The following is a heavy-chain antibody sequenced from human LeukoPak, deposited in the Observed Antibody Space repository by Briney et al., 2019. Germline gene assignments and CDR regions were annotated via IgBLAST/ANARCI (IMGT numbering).Heavy chain of an antibody. D-gene: IGHD3-3*01. CDR1: GFTFSSYA. Sequence: GGSLRLPCAASGFTFSSYAMSWVRQAPGKGLEWVSAISGSGGSTYYADSVKGRFTISRDNSKNTLYLQMNSLRAEDTAVYYCAKEAYDFWSGYYFLLDYWGQGTLVTVSS. CDR2: ISGSGGST. V-gene: IGHV3-23*01. CDR3: AKEAYDFWSGYYFLLDY. J-gene: IGHJ4*02.